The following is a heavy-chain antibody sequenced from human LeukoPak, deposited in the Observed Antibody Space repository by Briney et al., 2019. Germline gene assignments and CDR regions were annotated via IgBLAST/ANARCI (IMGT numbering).Heavy chain of an antibody. D-gene: IGHD2-2*01. V-gene: IGHV1-18*04. CDR2: ISAYNGNT. J-gene: IGHJ3*02. CDR3: ARDPRIVVVPAATEGLDAFDI. Sequence: ASVKVSCKASGYAFTSYGISWVRQAPGQGLEWMGWISAYNGNTNYAQKLQGRVTMTTDTSTSTAYMELRSLRSDDTAVYYCARDPRIVVVPAATEGLDAFDIWCQGTMVTVSS. CDR1: GYAFTSYG.